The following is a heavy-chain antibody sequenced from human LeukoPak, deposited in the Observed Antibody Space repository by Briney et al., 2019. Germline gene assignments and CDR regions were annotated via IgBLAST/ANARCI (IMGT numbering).Heavy chain of an antibody. J-gene: IGHJ6*03. V-gene: IGHV4-61*02. CDR2: IYTSGST. D-gene: IGHD2-21*02. CDR1: GGSISSGSYY. Sequence: PSETLSLTCTVSGGSISSGSYYWSWIRQPAGKGLEWIGRIYTSGSTNYNPSLKSRVTISVDTSKNQFSLKLSSVTAADTAVYYCARGAWGRGGDSLSVYYYMDVWGEGTTVTISS. CDR3: ARGAWGRGGDSLSVYYYMDV.